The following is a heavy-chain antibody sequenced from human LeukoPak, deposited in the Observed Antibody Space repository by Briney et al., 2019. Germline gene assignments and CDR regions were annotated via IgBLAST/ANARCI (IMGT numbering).Heavy chain of an antibody. D-gene: IGHD5-24*01. V-gene: IGHV1-18*01. J-gene: IGHJ5*02. CDR2: ISAYNGNT. Sequence: ASVKVSCKASGYTFTSYGISWVRQDPGQGLEWMGWISAYNGNTNYAQKLQGRVTMTTDTSTSTAYMELRSLRSDDTAVYYCAREGDGYNYYGWFDPWGQGTLVTVSS. CDR3: AREGDGYNYYGWFDP. CDR1: GYTFTSYG.